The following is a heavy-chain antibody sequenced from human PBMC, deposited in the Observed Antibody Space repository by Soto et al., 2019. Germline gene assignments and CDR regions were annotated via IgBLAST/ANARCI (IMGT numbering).Heavy chain of an antibody. Sequence: PGGSLRLSCAASGFTFSTYALSWVRQAPGKGLEWVSAISGSGGSTYYADSVKGRFTISSDNSKNTLYLQMNSLRAEDTALYYCAKDGERYSYGYNFDYWGQGTLVTVSS. CDR1: GFTFSTYA. D-gene: IGHD5-18*01. CDR3: AKDGERYSYGYNFDY. CDR2: ISGSGGST. V-gene: IGHV3-23*01. J-gene: IGHJ4*02.